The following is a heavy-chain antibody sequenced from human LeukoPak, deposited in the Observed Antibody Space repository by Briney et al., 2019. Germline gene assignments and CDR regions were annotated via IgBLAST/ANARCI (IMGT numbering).Heavy chain of an antibody. Sequence: GESLKISCKGSGYSFTSYWFGWVRQMPGKGLEWMGIIYPGDSDTRYSPSFQGQVTISADKSVSTAYLQWSSLKASDTAMYYCARQELRERSPYSSSFLIPGWFDPWGQGTLVTVSS. CDR2: IYPGDSDT. D-gene: IGHD6-6*01. V-gene: IGHV5-51*01. CDR3: ARQELRERSPYSSSFLIPGWFDP. J-gene: IGHJ5*02. CDR1: GYSFTSYW.